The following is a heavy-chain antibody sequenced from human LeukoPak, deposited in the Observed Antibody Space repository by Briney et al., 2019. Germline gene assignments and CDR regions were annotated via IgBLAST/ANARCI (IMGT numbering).Heavy chain of an antibody. CDR1: GGTFSSYA. CDR2: IIPIFGTA. CDR3: AKSGYYYDSRKDAFDI. J-gene: IGHJ3*02. Sequence: ASVKVSCKASGGTFSSYAISWVRQAPGQGLEWMGGIIPIFGTANYAQKFQGRVTITADESTSTAYMELSSLRSEDTAVYYCAKSGYYYDSRKDAFDIWGQGTMVTVSS. D-gene: IGHD3-22*01. V-gene: IGHV1-69*13.